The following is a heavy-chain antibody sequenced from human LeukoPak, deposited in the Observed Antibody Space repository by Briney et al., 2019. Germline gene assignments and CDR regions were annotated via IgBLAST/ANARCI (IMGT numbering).Heavy chain of an antibody. Sequence: PGGSLRLSCAASGFSFSSYWMHWVRQAPGKGLVWVSRVNSDGSTKNYADSVKGRITICREKAKNTLFLQMNSLRAEDTAAYYCARRSATKVAFDLWGQGTMVTVSS. V-gene: IGHV3-74*01. CDR1: GFSFSSYW. CDR2: VNSDGSTK. J-gene: IGHJ3*01. CDR3: ARRSATKVAFDL.